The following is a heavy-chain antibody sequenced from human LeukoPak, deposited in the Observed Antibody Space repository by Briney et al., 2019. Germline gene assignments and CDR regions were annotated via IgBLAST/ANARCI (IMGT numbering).Heavy chain of an antibody. CDR1: GFTFSSYA. J-gene: IGHJ4*02. CDR3: AKDWGNWNYRYYFDH. V-gene: IGHV3-23*01. Sequence: GGSLRLSCAASGFTFSSYAMSWVRQAPGKGLEWVSAISGSGGSTYYADSVKGRFTISRDNSRNTLYLQMNSLRAEDTAVYYCAKDWGNWNYRYYFDHWGQGTLVTVSS. CDR2: ISGSGGST. D-gene: IGHD1-7*01.